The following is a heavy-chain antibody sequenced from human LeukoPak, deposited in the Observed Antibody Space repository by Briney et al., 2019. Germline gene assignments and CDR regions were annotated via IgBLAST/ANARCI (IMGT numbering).Heavy chain of an antibody. D-gene: IGHD3-10*01. Sequence: PSETLSLTCTVSDASINSYYWSWIRQPPGKGLEWIAYIYDSGSTIYNPSLNSRVIISIDTSKNQFSLRLTSVTAADTAVYCCTREGVRGVIDYWGQGTMVTVSS. V-gene: IGHV4-59*01. J-gene: IGHJ4*02. CDR3: TREGVRGVIDY. CDR2: IYDSGST. CDR1: DASINSYY.